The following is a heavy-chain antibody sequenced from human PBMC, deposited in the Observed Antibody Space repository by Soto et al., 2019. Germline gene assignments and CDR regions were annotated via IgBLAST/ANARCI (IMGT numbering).Heavy chain of an antibody. J-gene: IGHJ4*02. CDR3: ARVHVMVVAGSTFDY. D-gene: IGHD2-15*01. V-gene: IGHV4-38-2*01. Sequence: SETLSLTCLVSGYSVTSDSYWACIRQSPGKGLEWIVSMYHGGTTFYNPSLKSRVTMSMDTSKNQFSLKLRSVTAADTAIYYCARVHVMVVAGSTFDYWGQGIPVTVSS. CDR1: GYSVTSDSY. CDR2: MYHGGTT.